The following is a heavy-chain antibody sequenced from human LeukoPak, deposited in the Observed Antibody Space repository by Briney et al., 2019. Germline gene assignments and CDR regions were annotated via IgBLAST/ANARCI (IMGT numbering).Heavy chain of an antibody. V-gene: IGHV3-23*01. D-gene: IGHD2-15*01. CDR1: GFTFSNYA. CDR3: AKWGCSGGSCYPFDY. CDR2: ISGSGDST. J-gene: IGHJ4*02. Sequence: GGSLRLSCAASGFTFSNYAMRWVRQAPGKGLGWVSGISGSGDSTYYADSVKGRFTISRDNSKNTLYLQMNSLRAEDTAVYYCAKWGCSGGSCYPFDYWGQGTLVTVSS.